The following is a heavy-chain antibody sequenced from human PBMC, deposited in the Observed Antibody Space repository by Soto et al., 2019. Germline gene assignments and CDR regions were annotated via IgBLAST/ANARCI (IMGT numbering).Heavy chain of an antibody. CDR3: AKERSRSIDYRPFYDFWSGYSARDAFDI. Sequence: GGSLRLSCAASGFTFSSYAMSWVRQAPGKGLEWVSAISGSGGSTYYADSVKGRFTISRDNSKNTLYLQMNSLRAEDTAVYYCAKERSRSIDYRPFYDFWSGYSARDAFDIWGQGTMVTVSS. CDR2: ISGSGGST. CDR1: GFTFSSYA. D-gene: IGHD3-3*01. V-gene: IGHV3-23*01. J-gene: IGHJ3*02.